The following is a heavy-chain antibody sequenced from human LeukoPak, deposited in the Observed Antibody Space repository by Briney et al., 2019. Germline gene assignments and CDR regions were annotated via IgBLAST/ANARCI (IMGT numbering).Heavy chain of an antibody. CDR3: ATKQWLAPPPDS. V-gene: IGHV3-74*01. CDR2: INTDGTVT. J-gene: IGHJ4*02. Sequence: GGSLRLSCAASGFTFSKYWMLWVRQAPGKGLESVSRINTDGTVTTYADSVKGRFTVYRDNANNTMFLQMNSVRDQDTAVYYCATKQWLAPPPDSWGQGTPVTVSS. CDR1: GFTFSKYW. D-gene: IGHD6-19*01.